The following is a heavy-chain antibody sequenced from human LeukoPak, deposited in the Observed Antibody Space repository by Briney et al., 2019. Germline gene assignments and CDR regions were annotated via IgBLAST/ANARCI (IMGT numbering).Heavy chain of an antibody. J-gene: IGHJ4*02. D-gene: IGHD3-10*01. CDR1: GFTFSSYT. Sequence: SGGSLRLSCAASGFTFSSYTMDRVRQAPGKGLEWVSSISGSATHIYYADSVKGRFTISRDNAKNSVYLQVNSLRAEDTAVYYCAREGLYSGSVSSDLDYWGQGTLVSVSS. V-gene: IGHV3-21*01. CDR3: AREGLYSGSVSSDLDY. CDR2: ISGSATHI.